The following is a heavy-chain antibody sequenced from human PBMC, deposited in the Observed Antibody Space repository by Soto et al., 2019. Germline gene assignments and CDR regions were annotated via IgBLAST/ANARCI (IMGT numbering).Heavy chain of an antibody. CDR1: YGSINSYY. CDR2: IFSSGTT. V-gene: IGHV4-4*07. CDR3: ARGPRGQLSGMDV. Sequence: SETLSLTCTVTYGSINSYYWSWVRQPAGKGLEWIGRIFSSGTTDYNPSLKRRVTMSIDTSKNQLSLRLRSVTAADTAVYYCARGPRGQLSGMDVWGQGTTVTVSS. J-gene: IGHJ6*02. D-gene: IGHD6-13*01.